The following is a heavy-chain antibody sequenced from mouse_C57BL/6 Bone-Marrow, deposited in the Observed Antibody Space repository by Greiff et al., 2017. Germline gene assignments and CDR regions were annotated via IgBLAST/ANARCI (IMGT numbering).Heavy chain of an antibody. D-gene: IGHD1-1*01. CDR3: ARGYYGAY. V-gene: IGHV3-6*01. Sequence: EESGPGLVKPSPSLSLSCSVTGYSITSCYYWNWSRQFPGNNLECMGYISYDGSNNYNPSLKKRISITPDTSKNQFFLKLNSVTTEDTATYYCARGYYGAYWGRGNLVTVSA. CDR2: ISYDGSN. CDR1: GYSITSCYY. J-gene: IGHJ3*01.